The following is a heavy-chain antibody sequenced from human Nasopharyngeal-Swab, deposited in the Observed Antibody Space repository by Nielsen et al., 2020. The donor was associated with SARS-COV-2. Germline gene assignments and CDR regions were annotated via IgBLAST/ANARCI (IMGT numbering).Heavy chain of an antibody. V-gene: IGHV4-39*07. J-gene: IGHJ4*02. Sequence: SETLSLTCTVSGGSISSSSYYWGWIRQPPGKGLEWIGSIYYSGSTYYNPSLKSRVTISVGTSKNQFSLKLSSVTAADTAVYYCARDDGYDLLDYWGQGTLVTVSS. CDR1: GGSISSSSYY. D-gene: IGHD5-12*01. CDR2: IYYSGST. CDR3: ARDDGYDLLDY.